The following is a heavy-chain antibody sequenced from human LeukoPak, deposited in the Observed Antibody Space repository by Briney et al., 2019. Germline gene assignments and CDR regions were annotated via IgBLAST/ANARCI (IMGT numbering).Heavy chain of an antibody. CDR2: IIPIFGTA. D-gene: IGHD5-24*01. Sequence: GSSVKVSCKASGGTFSSYAISWVRQAPGQGLEWMGGIIPIFGTANYAQKFQGRVTITTDESTSTAYMELSSLRSEDTAVYYCASSRDGCNYSFDYWGQGTLVTVSS. CDR3: ASSRDGCNYSFDY. J-gene: IGHJ4*02. CDR1: GGTFSSYA. V-gene: IGHV1-69*05.